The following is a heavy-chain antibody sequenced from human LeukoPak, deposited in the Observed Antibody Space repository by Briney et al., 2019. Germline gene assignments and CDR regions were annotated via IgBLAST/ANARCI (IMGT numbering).Heavy chain of an antibody. Sequence: GGSLRLSCAASGFAFSTYWMHWVRHAPGKGLVWVSRINSDGSSTSYADSVKGRFTISRDNAKNTLYLQMNSLRAEDTAVYYCARDLGYSRSSAGWYFDLWGRGTLVTVSS. J-gene: IGHJ2*01. CDR2: INSDGSST. D-gene: IGHD6-6*01. CDR3: ARDLGYSRSSAGWYFDL. CDR1: GFAFSTYW. V-gene: IGHV3-74*01.